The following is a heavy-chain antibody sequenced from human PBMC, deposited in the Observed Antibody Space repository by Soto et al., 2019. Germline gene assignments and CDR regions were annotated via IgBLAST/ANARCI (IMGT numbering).Heavy chain of an antibody. D-gene: IGHD3-3*01. CDR1: GYPFTSYD. J-gene: IGHJ6*02. V-gene: IGHV1-8*01. CDR3: ARRGGHYDFWSGYRGYYYYGMDV. Sequence: ASVKVSCKASGYPFTSYDINWGRRGTGQGLEWMGWMNPNSGNTGYAQKFQGRVTMTRNTSISTAYMELSSLRSEDTAVYYCARRGGHYDFWSGYRGYYYYGMDVWGQGTTVTVSS. CDR2: MNPNSGNT.